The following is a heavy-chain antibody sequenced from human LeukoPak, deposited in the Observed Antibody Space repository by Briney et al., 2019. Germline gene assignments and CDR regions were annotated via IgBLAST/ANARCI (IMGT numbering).Heavy chain of an antibody. V-gene: IGHV1-69*13. J-gene: IGHJ6*02. Sequence: GASVKVSCKASGGTFSSYAISWVRQAPGQGLEWMGGIIPIFGTANYAQKFQGRVTITADESTSTAYMELSSLRSEDTAVYYCARVVVPAAISHYYYYGMDVWGQGTTVTVSS. CDR1: GGTFSSYA. CDR2: IIPIFGTA. CDR3: ARVVVPAAISHYYYYGMDV. D-gene: IGHD2-2*01.